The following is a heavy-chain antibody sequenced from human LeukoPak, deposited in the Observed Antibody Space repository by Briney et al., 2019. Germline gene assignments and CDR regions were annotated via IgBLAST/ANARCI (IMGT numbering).Heavy chain of an antibody. Sequence: ASVKVSCKASGGTFSSYAISWVRQAPGQGLEWMGWISAYNGNTNYAQKLQGRVTMTTDTSTTTAYMELGSLRSDDTAMYYCARAVPRNYYYYGMDVWGQGTTVTVSS. V-gene: IGHV1-18*01. CDR2: ISAYNGNT. CDR3: ARAVPRNYYYYGMDV. CDR1: GGTFSSYA. J-gene: IGHJ6*02.